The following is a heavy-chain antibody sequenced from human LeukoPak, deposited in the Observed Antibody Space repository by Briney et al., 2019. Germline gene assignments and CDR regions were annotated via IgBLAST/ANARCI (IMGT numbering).Heavy chain of an antibody. CDR3: AKGGWSYDILTGYFGVAFDF. Sequence: GGSLRLSCAASGFTFSGFAMSWVRQAPGKGLEWVSAISRSGGSTYYADSVKGRFTISRDNSMNTLYLRMNSLRDEDTAVYYCAKGGWSYDILTGYFGVAFDFWGQGTMVAVSS. CDR1: GFTFSGFA. J-gene: IGHJ3*01. CDR2: ISRSGGST. V-gene: IGHV3-23*01. D-gene: IGHD3-9*01.